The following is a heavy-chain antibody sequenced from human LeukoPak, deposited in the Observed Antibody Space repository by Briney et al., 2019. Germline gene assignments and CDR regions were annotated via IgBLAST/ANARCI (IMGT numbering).Heavy chain of an antibody. J-gene: IGHJ4*02. Sequence: GGSLLLSCAASGFTFSSYAMSWVRRAPGKGREWVSAISGSGGSTYYADSVKGRFTISRDNSKNTLYLQMNSLRAEDTAVYYCAKDFRAESPYDPSNFDYWGQGTLVTVSS. D-gene: IGHD5-12*01. CDR1: GFTFSSYA. CDR2: ISGSGGST. V-gene: IGHV3-23*01. CDR3: AKDFRAESPYDPSNFDY.